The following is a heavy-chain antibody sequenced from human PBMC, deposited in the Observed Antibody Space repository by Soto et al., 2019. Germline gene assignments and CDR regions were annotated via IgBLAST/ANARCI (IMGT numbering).Heavy chain of an antibody. CDR1: GFTFSSYG. CDR3: AKAPRGGSGSYYHYYYGMDV. CDR2: ISYDGSNK. J-gene: IGHJ6*02. Sequence: GGSLRLSCAASGFTFSSYGMHWVRQAPGKGLEWVAVISYDGSNKYYADSVKGRFTISRDNSKNTLYLQMNSLRAEDTAVYYCAKAPRGGSGSYYHYYYGMDVWGQGTTVPVSS. V-gene: IGHV3-30*18. D-gene: IGHD3-10*01.